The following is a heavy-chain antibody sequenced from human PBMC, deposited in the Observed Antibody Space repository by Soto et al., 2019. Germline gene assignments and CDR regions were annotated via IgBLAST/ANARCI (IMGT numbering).Heavy chain of an antibody. Sequence: HPGGSLRLSCAASGFTFSSYAMHWVRQAPGKGLEWVSAVTATAESAYYTDSVRGRFIITRDNSDNMLYLQMSSLRVEDTAIYFCARGRYYDSPQDLWGRGTQVTVS. V-gene: IGHV3-23*01. D-gene: IGHD3-10*01. CDR3: ARGRYYDSPQDL. J-gene: IGHJ5*02. CDR1: GFTFSSYA. CDR2: VTATAESA.